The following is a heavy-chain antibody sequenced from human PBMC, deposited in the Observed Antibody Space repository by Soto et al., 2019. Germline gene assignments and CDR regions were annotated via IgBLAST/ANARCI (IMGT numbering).Heavy chain of an antibody. D-gene: IGHD3-3*01. Sequence: GASVKVSCKASGGTFSSYTISWVRQAPGQGLEWMGRIIPILGIANYAQKFQGRVTITADKSTSTAYMELSSLRSEDTAVYYCAIYSKEWSGYTRATGDAFDIWGQGTMVTLAS. CDR3: AIYSKEWSGYTRATGDAFDI. V-gene: IGHV1-69*02. CDR1: GGTFSSYT. J-gene: IGHJ3*02. CDR2: IIPILGIA.